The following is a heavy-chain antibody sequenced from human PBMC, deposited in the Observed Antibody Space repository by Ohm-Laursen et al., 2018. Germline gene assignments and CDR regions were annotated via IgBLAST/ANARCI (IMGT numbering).Heavy chain of an antibody. V-gene: IGHV4-61*01. CDR2: VYYSGGP. J-gene: IGHJ4*02. D-gene: IGHD6-19*01. Sequence: GTLSLTCIVSGGSVSNGNNYWSWIRQPPGKRLEWIGNVYYSGGPNYSPSLKSRVTISVDTSKNQFSLKLGSVTAADTAVYYCARGGWYEDYWGQGILVTVSS. CDR3: ARGGWYEDY. CDR1: GGSVSNGNNY.